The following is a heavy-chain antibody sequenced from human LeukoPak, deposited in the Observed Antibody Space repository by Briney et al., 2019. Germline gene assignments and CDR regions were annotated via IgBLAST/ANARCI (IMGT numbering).Heavy chain of an antibody. CDR1: GYTFTSNY. CDR2: IYPRDGST. V-gene: IGHV1-46*01. Sequence: ASVKVSCKASGYTFTSNYIHWVRQAPGQGLEWMGMIYPRDGSTSYAQKFQGRVTVTRDTYTRTVHMELSGTRSEDTAVYYCAGDQEGFDYWGQGTLVTVSS. J-gene: IGHJ4*02. CDR3: AGDQEGFDY.